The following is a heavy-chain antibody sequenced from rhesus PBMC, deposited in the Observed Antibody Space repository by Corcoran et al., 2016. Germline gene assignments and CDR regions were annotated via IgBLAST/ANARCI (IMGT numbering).Heavy chain of an antibody. Sequence: EVQLVESGGGLVQPGGSLRLSCAASGFTFSSYGMSWVRQAPGKGLEWVSYISNVGGNTYYAHSVKGRFTISRDNSKNTLSLQMNSLRAEDTAVYYCAKDHHGYNWNYDGLDSWGQGVVVTVSS. CDR1: GFTFSSYG. J-gene: IGHJ6*01. CDR3: AKDHHGYNWNYDGLDS. V-gene: IGHV3S5*01. CDR2: ISNVGGNT. D-gene: IGHD1-26*01.